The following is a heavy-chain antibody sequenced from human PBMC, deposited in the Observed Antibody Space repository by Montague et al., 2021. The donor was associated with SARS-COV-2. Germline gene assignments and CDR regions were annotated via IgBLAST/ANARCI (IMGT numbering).Heavy chain of an antibody. CDR2: IHHRGGT. Sequence: SETLSLTCTVSGDSIDSGDWWSWVRQAPGRGLEFIGEIHHRGGTNYNPSLRSRVTMSVDKSKNQFSLSLSSVTAADTAVYYCARVPLVGPTAGTSDYWGLGTLVAVSS. CDR3: ARVPLVGPTAGTSDY. J-gene: IGHJ4*02. V-gene: IGHV4-4*02. D-gene: IGHD1-1*01. CDR1: GDSIDSGDW.